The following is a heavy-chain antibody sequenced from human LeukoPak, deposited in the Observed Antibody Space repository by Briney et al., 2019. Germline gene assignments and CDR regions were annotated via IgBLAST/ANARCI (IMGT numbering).Heavy chain of an antibody. J-gene: IGHJ4*02. V-gene: IGHV3-23*01. Sequence: PGGSLRLSCAASGFTFSSYAMSWVRQAPGKGLEWVSAISGSGGSTYYADSVKGRFTISRDNSKNTLYLQMNNLRAEDTAVYYCAKGQTAKVGAYYFDYWGQGTLVTVSS. CDR1: GFTFSSYA. CDR3: AKGQTAKVGAYYFDY. D-gene: IGHD1-26*01. CDR2: ISGSGGST.